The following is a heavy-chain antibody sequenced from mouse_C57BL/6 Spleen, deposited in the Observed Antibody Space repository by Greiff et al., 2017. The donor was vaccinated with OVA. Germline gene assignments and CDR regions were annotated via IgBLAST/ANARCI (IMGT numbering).Heavy chain of an antibody. CDR2: IYPGSGNT. CDR3: ARGLITTKYYAMDY. J-gene: IGHJ4*01. V-gene: IGHV1-76*01. Sequence: VQLQQSGAELVRPGASVKLSCKASGYTFTDYYINWVKQRPGQGLEWIARIYPGSGNTYYNEKFKGKATLTAEKSSSTAYMQLSSLTSEDSAVYFCARGLITTKYYAMDYWGQGTSVTVSS. CDR1: GYTFTDYY. D-gene: IGHD2-4*01.